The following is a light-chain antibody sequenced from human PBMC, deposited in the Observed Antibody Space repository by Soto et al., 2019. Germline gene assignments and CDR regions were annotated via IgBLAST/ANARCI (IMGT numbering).Light chain of an antibody. CDR2: WAF. V-gene: IGKV4-1*01. CDR3: QQYYKTTT. J-gene: IGKJ1*01. Sequence: DIVMTQSPESLAVSLGERATITCKSSRTLLYSPNNKNYLAWYQQKPGQPPKVLIYWAFTRASGLPDRFSGSGSATDFTITISSLQAEDVAGYSSQQYYKTTTSGQGNKVEL. CDR1: RTLLYSPNNKNY.